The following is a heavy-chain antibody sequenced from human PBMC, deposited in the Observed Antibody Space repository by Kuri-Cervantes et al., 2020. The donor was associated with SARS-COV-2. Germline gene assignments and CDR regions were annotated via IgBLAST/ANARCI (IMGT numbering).Heavy chain of an antibody. J-gene: IGHJ6*03. D-gene: IGHD3-16*01. CDR2: IWYDGESE. CDR1: GFIFSNFA. CDR3: ARGAANYYYLDV. V-gene: IGHV3-33*08. Sequence: GESLKISCAASGFIFSNFAMNWVRQAPGKGLEWVAVIWYDGESEYYAGSVKGRFTISRDNSKNTVSLHMNSLRAEGTAMYYCARGAANYYYLDVWGKGTTVTVSS.